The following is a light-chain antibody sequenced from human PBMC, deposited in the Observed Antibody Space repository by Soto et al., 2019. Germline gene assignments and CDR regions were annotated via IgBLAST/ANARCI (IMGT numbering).Light chain of an antibody. V-gene: IGLV2-23*02. CDR3: CSYTGSRTLL. CDR1: SSDVGSYNL. J-gene: IGLJ2*01. Sequence: QSALTQPASVSGSPGQAITISCTGTSSDVGSYNLVSWYQQNQGKAPKLIIYEVTKRPSGVSNRFSASKSGNTASLTISGLQAEDVADYYCCSYTGSRTLLFGGGTKLTVL. CDR2: EVT.